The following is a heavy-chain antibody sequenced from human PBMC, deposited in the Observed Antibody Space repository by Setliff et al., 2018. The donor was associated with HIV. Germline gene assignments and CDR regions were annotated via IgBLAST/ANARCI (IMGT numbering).Heavy chain of an antibody. J-gene: IGHJ4*02. CDR3: AREKTWLRFLDY. CDR1: GYTFNNYG. V-gene: IGHV1-18*01. CDR2: INTHSGYT. D-gene: IGHD5-12*01. Sequence: ASVKVSYKASGYTFNNYGISWVRQAPGQGLEWMGWINTHSGYTNYAQNVQGRVTVTMDTSTSTAYMELRSLKSDDTAVYYCAREKTWLRFLDYWGQGTLVTVSS.